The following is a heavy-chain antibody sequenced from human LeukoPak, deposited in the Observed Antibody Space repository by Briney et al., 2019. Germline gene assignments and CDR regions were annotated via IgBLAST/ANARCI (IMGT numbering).Heavy chain of an antibody. V-gene: IGHV3-21*01. CDR3: ARGVGNFRYFFDY. CDR1: GFTFSTYA. J-gene: IGHJ4*02. D-gene: IGHD2/OR15-2a*01. Sequence: GGSLRLSCAASGFTFSTYAMNWIRQAPGKGLEWVSSISSTGTYIYYGDLVEGRFTISRDNAKNSLYLQMNSLRAEDTAVYYCARGVGNFRYFFDYWGQGTLVTVSS. CDR2: ISSTGTYI.